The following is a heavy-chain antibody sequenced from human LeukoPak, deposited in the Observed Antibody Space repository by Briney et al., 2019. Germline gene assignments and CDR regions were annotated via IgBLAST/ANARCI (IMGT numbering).Heavy chain of an antibody. V-gene: IGHV1-18*01. J-gene: IGHJ4*02. CDR1: GYMFTSHG. CDR2: ISAQNGNT. CDR3: ARESNGGYGFDY. Sequence: ASVKVSCKSSGYMFTSHGIHWLRQAPGQGLEWMGWISAQNGNTNYVQQFLGRVTMTRDTSASTAYMELRSLKSDDTAVYYCARESNGGYGFDYWGQGALVTVAS. D-gene: IGHD5-12*01.